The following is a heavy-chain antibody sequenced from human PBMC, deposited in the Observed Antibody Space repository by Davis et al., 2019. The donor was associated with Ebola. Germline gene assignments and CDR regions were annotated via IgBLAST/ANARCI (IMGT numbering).Heavy chain of an antibody. V-gene: IGHV3-74*01. CDR1: GFTFSSYW. CDR3: ARLVDGLDY. CDR2: INSDGSST. D-gene: IGHD2-2*01. Sequence: GESLKISCAASGFTFSSYWMHWVRQAPGKGLVWVSRINSDGSSTSYADSVKGRFTISRDNAKNSLYLQMNSLRAEDTAVYYCARLVDGLDYWGQGTLVTVSS. J-gene: IGHJ4*02.